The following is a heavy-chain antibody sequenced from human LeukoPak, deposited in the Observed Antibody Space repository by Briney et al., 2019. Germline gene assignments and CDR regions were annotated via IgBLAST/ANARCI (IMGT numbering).Heavy chain of an antibody. J-gene: IGHJ4*02. D-gene: IGHD3-3*01. Sequence: GGSLRLSCAVSGMTFERHGMHWVRQPPGKGLEWLAFIKYDGSRTDYEDSVKGRFAVSRDNSKNTLHLEMNSQRAEDTAVYYCVKDTIFTVDPFDYWGQGTLVTVSS. CDR3: VKDTIFTVDPFDY. CDR1: GMTFERHG. CDR2: IKYDGSRT. V-gene: IGHV3-30*02.